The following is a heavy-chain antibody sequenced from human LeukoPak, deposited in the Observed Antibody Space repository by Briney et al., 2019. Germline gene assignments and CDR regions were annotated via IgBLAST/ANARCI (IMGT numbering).Heavy chain of an antibody. Sequence: GGTLGLSCAASGFIFRSYEMNWVRQAPGKGLEWVSYISSSCSTIYYADSVKGRFTLSRDNAKNSLYLQMNSLRAEDTAVYYCARTGGSYPYYFEYWGRGTMVTVSS. CDR2: ISSSCSTI. CDR3: ARTGGSYPYYFEY. CDR1: GFIFRSYE. J-gene: IGHJ4*02. V-gene: IGHV3-48*03. D-gene: IGHD1-26*01.